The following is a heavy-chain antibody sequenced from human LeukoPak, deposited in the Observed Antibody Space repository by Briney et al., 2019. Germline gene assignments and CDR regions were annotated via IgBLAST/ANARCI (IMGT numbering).Heavy chain of an antibody. V-gene: IGHV3-74*01. D-gene: IGHD6-13*01. J-gene: IGHJ4*02. CDR1: GFTFDRYW. Sequence: GGSLRLSCAASGFTFDRYWMHWVRHAPGKGLVWVSNINSDGISTSYADSVRGRLPISRDNAKNTLYLQMNSLRAEDTAVYYCARGDPGYSSSWHDYCGQGTPVTFSS. CDR2: INSDGIST. CDR3: ARGDPGYSSSWHDY.